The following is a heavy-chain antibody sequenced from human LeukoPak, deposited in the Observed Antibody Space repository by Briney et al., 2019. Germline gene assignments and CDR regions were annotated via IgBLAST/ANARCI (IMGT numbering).Heavy chain of an antibody. CDR1: GYPFTSHG. D-gene: IGHD5-24*01. CDR3: ARVSNLDVHNIRGDPVDY. J-gene: IGHJ4*02. V-gene: IGHV1-18*01. CDR2: ISGYNGNT. Sequence: ASVKVSCKSSGYPFTSHGITWVRQAPGQGLEWMGWISGYNGNTNYAQKLQGRVTMTTDTSTSTAYMELRSLRSDDTAVYYCARVSNLDVHNIRGDPVDYWGQGTLVTVSS.